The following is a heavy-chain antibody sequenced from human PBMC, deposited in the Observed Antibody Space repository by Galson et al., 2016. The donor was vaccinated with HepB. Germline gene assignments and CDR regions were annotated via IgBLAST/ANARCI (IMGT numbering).Heavy chain of an antibody. D-gene: IGHD6-13*01. CDR3: AKGTILSAAVSIWFDP. CDR1: GFTFTDYA. Sequence: SLRLSCAASGFTFTDYAMSWVRQAPGKGLEWVSSISHSGVTTHYADSVRGRFTISRDNSKNFVFLQMNSLRAEDTALYYCAKGTILSAAVSIWFDPWGQGTLVTVSS. J-gene: IGHJ5*02. V-gene: IGHV3-23*01. CDR2: ISHSGVTT.